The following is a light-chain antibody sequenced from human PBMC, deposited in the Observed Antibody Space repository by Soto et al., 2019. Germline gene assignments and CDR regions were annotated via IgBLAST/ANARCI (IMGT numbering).Light chain of an antibody. J-gene: IGLJ1*01. CDR1: SSDVGGYNY. Sequence: QCALTQPASVSGSPGQSITISCTGTSSDVGGYNYVSWYQQHPGKAPKLMIYEVSNRPLGVSNRFSGSKSGNTASLTISGLQAEDEADNYCTSYTSSSTLDVFGTGTKVTVL. V-gene: IGLV2-14*01. CDR3: TSYTSSSTLDV. CDR2: EVS.